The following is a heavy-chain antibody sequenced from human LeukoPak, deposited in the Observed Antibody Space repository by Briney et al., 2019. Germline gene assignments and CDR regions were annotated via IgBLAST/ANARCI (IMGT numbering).Heavy chain of an antibody. D-gene: IGHD5-18*01. Sequence: GGSLRLSCEASGFTFSSYGMHWVRQAPGKGLEWVAVIWYDGSNKYYAHSVKGRFTISRDNSKNTLYLQMNSLRAEDTAVYYCARGSYGYKPYAFDYWGQGTLVTVSS. J-gene: IGHJ4*02. V-gene: IGHV3-33*01. CDR3: ARGSYGYKPYAFDY. CDR1: GFTFSSYG. CDR2: IWYDGSNK.